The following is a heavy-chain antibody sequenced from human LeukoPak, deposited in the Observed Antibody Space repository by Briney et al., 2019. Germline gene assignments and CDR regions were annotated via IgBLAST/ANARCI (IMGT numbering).Heavy chain of an antibody. V-gene: IGHV3-48*01. CDR1: GFTFSSYT. CDR3: ARDHHRRLYDSQARDTFDI. D-gene: IGHD3-22*01. Sequence: PGGSLRLPCAASGFTFSSYTMNWVRQAPGKGLEWVSYIGSSRSTIYYADSVKGRFTISRDNAKNSLYLQMNSLRAEDTAVYYCARDHHRRLYDSQARDTFDIWGQGTMVTVSS. CDR2: IGSSRSTI. J-gene: IGHJ3*02.